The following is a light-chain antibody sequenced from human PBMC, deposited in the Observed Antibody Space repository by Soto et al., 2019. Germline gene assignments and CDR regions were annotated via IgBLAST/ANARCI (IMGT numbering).Light chain of an antibody. CDR3: NSYTSSSTYV. CDR2: DVT. CDR1: SSDVGGFNY. J-gene: IGLJ1*01. V-gene: IGLV2-14*03. Sequence: QSVLTQPASVSGAPGQSITISCTGTSSDVGGFNYVSWYQQHPGKAPKLMIYDVTNRPSGVSDRYSGSKSGNTASLTISGLQAEDEADYYCNSYTSSSTYVLGTGTKVTVI.